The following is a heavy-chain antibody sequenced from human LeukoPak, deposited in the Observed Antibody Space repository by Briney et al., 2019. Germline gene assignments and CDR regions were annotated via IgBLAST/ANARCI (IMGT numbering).Heavy chain of an antibody. J-gene: IGHJ5*02. Sequence: GGSLRLSCAASGFSVSNKYITWFRQAPGKGLEWVSATYGDGGTNYADSAKGRFTVSRDGSKNTLYLQMNSLRAEDTAVYYCAKPTTVAGVDWFDPWGQGTLVTVSS. CDR1: GFSVSNKY. D-gene: IGHD6-19*01. CDR3: AKPTTVAGVDWFDP. CDR2: TYGDGGT. V-gene: IGHV3-53*01.